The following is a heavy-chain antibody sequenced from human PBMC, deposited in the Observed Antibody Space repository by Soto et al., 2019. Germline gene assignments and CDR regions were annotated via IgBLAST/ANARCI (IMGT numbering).Heavy chain of an antibody. D-gene: IGHD2-2*01. J-gene: IGHJ4*02. CDR2: IFWDDDK. CDR3: AHRLTSGPFFDY. Sequence: QITLKESGPTLLKPTQTLTLICTFSGFSLSTSGVGVGWIRQPPGKALEWLALIFWDDDKRYSPSLRSRLTITKDTSKNQVNLTMTNMDHVNTATYYCAHRLTSGPFFDYWGQGSLVTVSS. V-gene: IGHV2-5*02. CDR1: GFSLSTSGVG.